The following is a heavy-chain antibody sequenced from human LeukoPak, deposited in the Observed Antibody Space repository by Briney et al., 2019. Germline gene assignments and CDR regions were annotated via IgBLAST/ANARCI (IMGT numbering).Heavy chain of an antibody. J-gene: IGHJ6*04. CDR3: AELGITMIGGV. CDR1: GFTFSSYS. CDR2: ISSSSSYI. D-gene: IGHD3-10*02. V-gene: IGHV3-21*01. Sequence: GGSLRLSCAASGFTFSSYSMNWVRQAPGKGLGWVSSISSSSSYIYYADSVKGRFTISRDNAENSLYLQMNSLRAEDTAVYYCAELGITMIGGVWGKGTTVTISS.